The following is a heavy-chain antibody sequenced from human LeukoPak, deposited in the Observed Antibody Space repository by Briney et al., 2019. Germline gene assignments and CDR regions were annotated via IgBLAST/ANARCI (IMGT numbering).Heavy chain of an antibody. D-gene: IGHD2-8*01. CDR3: AREGTKWYHYYYYMDV. J-gene: IGHJ6*03. V-gene: IGHV3-48*03. Sequence: GGSLRLSCAASGFTFSSYEMNWVRQAPGKGLEWISYISSSGNAMYYGDSVKGRFTISRDNAKNSLFLQMNSLRAEDTAVYYCAREGTKWYHYYYYMDVWGKGTTVTISS. CDR2: ISSSGNAM. CDR1: GFTFSSYE.